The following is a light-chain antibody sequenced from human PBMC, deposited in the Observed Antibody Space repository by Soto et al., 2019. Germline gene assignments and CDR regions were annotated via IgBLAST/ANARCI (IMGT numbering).Light chain of an antibody. V-gene: IGKV3-20*01. CDR2: DAS. Sequence: EIVLTQSPGTLSLSPGERATLSCRASQSVSSSYLAWYQQKPGQAPRLLIYDASSRATGIPDRFSGSGSGTDFTLTITRLEPEDFAVYYCQQYGSSPQYTFGQGTKVDIK. CDR3: QQYGSSPQYT. CDR1: QSVSSSY. J-gene: IGKJ2*01.